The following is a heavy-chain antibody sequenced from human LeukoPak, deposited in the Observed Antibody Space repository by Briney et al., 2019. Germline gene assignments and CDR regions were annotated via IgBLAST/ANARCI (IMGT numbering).Heavy chain of an antibody. V-gene: IGHV3-74*01. CDR2: INTDGSST. Sequence: GRSLRLSCAASGFTFSSYWMHWVRQAPGKGPVWVSHINTDGSSTSYADSVKGRFTISRDNAKNTLYLQMNSLRAEDTAVYYCARGGYSSSWPNDYWGQGTLVTVSS. CDR1: GFTFSSYW. CDR3: ARGGYSSSWPNDY. D-gene: IGHD6-13*01. J-gene: IGHJ4*02.